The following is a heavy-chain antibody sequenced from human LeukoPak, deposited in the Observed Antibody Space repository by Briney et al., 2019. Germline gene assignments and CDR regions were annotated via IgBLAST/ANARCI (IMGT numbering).Heavy chain of an antibody. J-gene: IGHJ4*02. V-gene: IGHV3-30*02. Sequence: GGSLRLSCAASGFTFSSYWMHWVRQAPGKGLEWVAFIRYDGSNKYYADSVKGRFTISRDNSKNTLYLQMNSLRAEDTAVYYCAKEAGSSPYWGQGTLVTVSS. CDR1: GFTFSSYW. CDR3: AKEAGSSPY. CDR2: IRYDGSNK. D-gene: IGHD6-6*01.